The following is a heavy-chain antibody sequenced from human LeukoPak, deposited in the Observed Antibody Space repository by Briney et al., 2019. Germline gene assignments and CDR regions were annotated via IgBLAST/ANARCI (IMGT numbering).Heavy chain of an antibody. CDR1: GYTFTVFY. Sequence: ASVKVSCKASGYTFTVFYMHWVRQAPGQGLEWMGWINPNSGGTNYARKFQGRVTMTRDTSISTVYMELSRLRSDDTAVYYCARSKVYPNDYWGQGTLVTVSS. J-gene: IGHJ4*02. CDR2: INPNSGGT. V-gene: IGHV1-2*02. CDR3: ARSKVYPNDY. D-gene: IGHD1-14*01.